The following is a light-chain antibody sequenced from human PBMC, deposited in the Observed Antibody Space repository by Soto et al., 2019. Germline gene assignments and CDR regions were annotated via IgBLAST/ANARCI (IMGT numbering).Light chain of an antibody. CDR1: SSDVGVYNY. CDR2: EVS. J-gene: IGLJ1*01. Sequence: QSALTQPASVSGSPGQSITISCTGTSSDVGVYNYVSWHRQHPGKAPKLMIYEVSYRPSGVSNRFSGSKSGNTASLTISGLQAEDEADYYCSSYTSSSTYVFGTGTKVTVL. CDR3: SSYTSSSTYV. V-gene: IGLV2-14*01.